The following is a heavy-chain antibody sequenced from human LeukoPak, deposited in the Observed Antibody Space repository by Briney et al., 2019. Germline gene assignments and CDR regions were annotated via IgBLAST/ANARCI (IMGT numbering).Heavy chain of an antibody. Sequence: SETLSLTCTVSGGSISSSSCYWGGIRQRPGKGRGCFGWMYYSGITYYNPSLKSRITIYGDTSKNQFSLKLSSVTAADTAVYYCARGSGLIDAFDIWGQGTLVTVSS. V-gene: IGHV4-39*01. D-gene: IGHD3-10*01. CDR1: GGSISSSSCY. CDR3: ARGSGLIDAFDI. CDR2: MYYSGIT. J-gene: IGHJ3*02.